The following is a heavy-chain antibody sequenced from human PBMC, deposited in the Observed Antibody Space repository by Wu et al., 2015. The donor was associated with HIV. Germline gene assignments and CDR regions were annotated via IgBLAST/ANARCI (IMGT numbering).Heavy chain of an antibody. J-gene: IGHJ3*02. D-gene: IGHD2-21*02. CDR2: INPNSGGT. CDR3: ARGSKVPLYCGVTAYTNDAFDI. CDR1: GYTFTGYY. V-gene: IGHV1-2*02. Sequence: QVQLVQSGAEVKKPGASVKVSCKASGYTFTGYYMHRVRQAPGQGLEWMGWINPNSGGTNYAQKFQGRVTMTRDTSISTAYMELSRLRSDDTAVYYCARGSKVPLYCGVTAYTNDAFDIWGQGTMVTVSS.